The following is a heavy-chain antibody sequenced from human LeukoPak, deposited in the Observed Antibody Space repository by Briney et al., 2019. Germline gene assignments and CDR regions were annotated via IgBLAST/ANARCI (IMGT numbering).Heavy chain of an antibody. V-gene: IGHV3-7*01. CDR2: IKQDGSDK. CDR3: ARHEGYCSSTSCWPSAFDI. D-gene: IGHD2-2*01. Sequence: GGSLRLSCAASGFTFSSYWMSWVRQAPGKGLEWVANIKQDGSDKYYVDSVKGRFTISRDNAKSSLYLQMNSLRAEDTAVYYCARHEGYCSSTSCWPSAFDIWGQGTMVTVSS. J-gene: IGHJ3*02. CDR1: GFTFSSYW.